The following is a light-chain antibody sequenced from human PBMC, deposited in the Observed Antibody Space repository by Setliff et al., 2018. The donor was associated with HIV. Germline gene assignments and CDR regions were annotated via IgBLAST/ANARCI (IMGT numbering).Light chain of an antibody. CDR1: TSDIGSYTF. V-gene: IGLV2-14*01. CDR2: EVT. CDR3: ASYTKRNVLV. J-gene: IGLJ1*01. Sequence: SVLAQPASVSGSPGQSITISCTGTTSDIGSYTFVSWYQHYPGEAPKLILYEVTDRPSGVSYRFSGSRSGTTASLTISGLRAEDEADYYCASYTKRNVLVFGTGTKVTVL.